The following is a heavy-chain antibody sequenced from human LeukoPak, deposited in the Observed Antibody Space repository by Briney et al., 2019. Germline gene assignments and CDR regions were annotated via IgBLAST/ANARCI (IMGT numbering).Heavy chain of an antibody. D-gene: IGHD3-10*01. CDR3: ARVHIVTGTYFDS. CDR1: CDSMSGYS. V-gene: IGHV4-4*07. CDR2: IYSSGFT. J-gene: IGHJ4*02. Sequence: PSETLSLTCTISCDSMSGYSWSWLRQPAGKELEWIGRIYSSGFTEYNLSLDGRVTMSIETSKNQFSLMLDSVTTADTATYYCARVHIVTGTYFDSWGQGALVTVSS.